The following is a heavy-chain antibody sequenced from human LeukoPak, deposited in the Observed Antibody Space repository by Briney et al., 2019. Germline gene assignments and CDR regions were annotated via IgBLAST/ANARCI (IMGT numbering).Heavy chain of an antibody. Sequence: PSQTLSLTCTVSGGSISSGSYYWSWIRQPAGKGLEWIGRIYTSGSTNYNPSLKSRVTISVDTSKNQFSLKLSSVTAADTAVYYCARVGARSDYWGQGTLVTVSS. CDR2: IYTSGST. V-gene: IGHV4-61*02. CDR3: ARVGARSDY. D-gene: IGHD1-26*01. CDR1: GGSISSGSYY. J-gene: IGHJ4*02.